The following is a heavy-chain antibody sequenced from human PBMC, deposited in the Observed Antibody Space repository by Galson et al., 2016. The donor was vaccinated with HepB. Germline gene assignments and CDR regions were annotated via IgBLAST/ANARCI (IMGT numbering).Heavy chain of an antibody. CDR2: VSGGGSNT. V-gene: IGHV3-23*01. CDR1: GFTFSSHA. CDR3: TTGGHYYEGYYFDY. D-gene: IGHD3-22*01. Sequence: SLRLPCAASGFTFSSHAMNWVRQAPGKGLEWVSTVSGGGSNTYYADSVKGRFTISRDNSKNTLYLQMNSLRTEDTAVYYGTTGGHYYEGYYFDYWGQGTLVTVSS. J-gene: IGHJ4*02.